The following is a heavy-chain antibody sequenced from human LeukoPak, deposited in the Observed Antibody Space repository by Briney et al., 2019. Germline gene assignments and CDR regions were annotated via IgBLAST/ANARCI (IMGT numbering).Heavy chain of an antibody. J-gene: IGHJ6*02. Sequence: QSGGSLRLSCAASGFTFSTYSMNWVRQAPGKGLEWVSYIDSGGSTTSYADSVKGRFTISRDNAKNSLSLQMYSMGAEDTAIYYCARDHSRYCSSTSCYSSYYFYGMDVWGQGTTVTVSS. CDR2: IDSGGSTT. CDR1: GFTFSTYS. V-gene: IGHV3-48*04. D-gene: IGHD2-2*02. CDR3: ARDHSRYCSSTSCYSSYYFYGMDV.